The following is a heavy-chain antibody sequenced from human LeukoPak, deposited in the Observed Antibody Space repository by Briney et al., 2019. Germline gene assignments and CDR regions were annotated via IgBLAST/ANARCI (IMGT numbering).Heavy chain of an antibody. CDR1: GFTFSSYA. V-gene: IGHV3-23*01. CDR2: ISGSGGST. CDR3: ANYYYDSSGYYYVAHYYYYGMDV. J-gene: IGHJ6*02. D-gene: IGHD3-22*01. Sequence: GGSLRLSCAASGFTFSSYAMSWVRQAPGKGLEWVSAISGSGGSTSYADSVKGRYTISRDNSKNTLYLQMNSLRAEDTAVYYCANYYYDSSGYYYVAHYYYYGMDVWGQGTTVTVSS.